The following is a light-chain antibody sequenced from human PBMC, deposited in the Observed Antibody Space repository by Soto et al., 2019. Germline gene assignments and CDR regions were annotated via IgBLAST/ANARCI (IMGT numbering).Light chain of an antibody. CDR1: RSLSTN. J-gene: IGKJ1*01. CDR2: GAS. V-gene: IGKV3-15*01. Sequence: IVMTQSPATLSVSPHERPTLSCRASRSLSTNVAWYQQKTVQAPRLLIYGASPRATGIPTRFSGSGSGTEFTLTIHNLQSEDFAICYCQQYNDWPTFGQGTKVDIK. CDR3: QQYNDWPT.